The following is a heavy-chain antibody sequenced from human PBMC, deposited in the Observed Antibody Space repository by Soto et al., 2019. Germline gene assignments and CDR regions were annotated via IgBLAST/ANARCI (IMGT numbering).Heavy chain of an antibody. CDR1: GFTFSSYA. Sequence: GGSLRLSCATSGFTFSSYAMGWVRQAPGKGLEWVSGITGSGVSTFYADSVKGRFTISRDNSKNTLYLQMNSLRAEDTAVYYCAKIATYGGNVDYFDYWGQGTLVTVSS. V-gene: IGHV3-23*01. CDR2: ITGSGVST. J-gene: IGHJ4*02. D-gene: IGHD4-17*01. CDR3: AKIATYGGNVDYFDY.